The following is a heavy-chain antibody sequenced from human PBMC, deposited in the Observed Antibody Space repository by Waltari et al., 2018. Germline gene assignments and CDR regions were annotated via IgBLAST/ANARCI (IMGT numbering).Heavy chain of an antibody. CDR1: GFSFSPHW. CDR2: INTDGSIT. Sequence: EVQLVESGGGLVQPGGSLRLSCEAPGFSFSPHWMHWVRQAPGKGLMSVSQINTDGSITDYADSVKGRFTVSRDNAKNTLFLQMNSLRDEDTAVYYCVLFSSDFLGDCWGRGTLVTVSS. J-gene: IGHJ4*02. CDR3: VLFSSDFLGDC. D-gene: IGHD3-3*01. V-gene: IGHV3-74*01.